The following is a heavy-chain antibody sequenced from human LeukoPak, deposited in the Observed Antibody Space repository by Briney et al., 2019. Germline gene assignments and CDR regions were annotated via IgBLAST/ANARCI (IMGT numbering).Heavy chain of an antibody. V-gene: IGHV3-9*01. D-gene: IGHD3-9*01. CDR1: GFTFDDYA. CDR3: ARWKKYYDILTGYSVNYYMDV. Sequence: GGSLRLSCAASGFTFDDYAMHWVRQAPGKGLEWVSGISWNSGSIGYADSVKGRFTISRDNAKNSLYLQMNSLRAEDTALYYCARWKKYYDILTGYSVNYYMDVWGKGTTVTVSS. J-gene: IGHJ6*03. CDR2: ISWNSGSI.